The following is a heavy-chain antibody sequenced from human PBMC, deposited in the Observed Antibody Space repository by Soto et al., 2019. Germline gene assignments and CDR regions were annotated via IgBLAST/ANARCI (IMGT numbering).Heavy chain of an antibody. CDR1: GFTFSSYW. CDR3: ARESRFLEWLLFAYGMDV. D-gene: IGHD3-3*01. J-gene: IGHJ6*02. V-gene: IGHV3-7*05. CDR2: IKQDGSEK. Sequence: GGSLRLSCAASGFTFSSYWMSWVRQAPGKGLEWVANIKQDGSEKYYVDSVKGRFTISRDNAKNSLYLQMNSLRAEDTAVYYCARESRFLEWLLFAYGMDVWGQGTTVTVSS.